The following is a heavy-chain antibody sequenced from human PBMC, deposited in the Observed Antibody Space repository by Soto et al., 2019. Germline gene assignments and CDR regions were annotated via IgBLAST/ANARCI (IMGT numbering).Heavy chain of an antibody. CDR2: IIPIFNTA. Sequence: QVQLVQSAAEVKKPGSSVKVSCKASGGTLSNYAFTWVRQAPGQGLEWMGGIIPIFNTAHYAQKFQGRVTITADESTSTDYMEVNSLRSEDTAVYYCARVRPTDYVGNYNNGMDVWGQGTTVTVSS. CDR1: GGTLSNYA. V-gene: IGHV1-69*01. J-gene: IGHJ6*02. CDR3: ARVRPTDYVGNYNNGMDV. D-gene: IGHD4-17*01.